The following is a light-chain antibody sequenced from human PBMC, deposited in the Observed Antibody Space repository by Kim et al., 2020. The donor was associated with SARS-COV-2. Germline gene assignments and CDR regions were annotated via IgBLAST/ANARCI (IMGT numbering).Light chain of an antibody. J-gene: IGLJ2*01. V-gene: IGLV3-19*01. CDR2: GKN. Sequence: SSELTQDPVVSVALGQTVRITCQGDSLRRYYAKWYQQKPGQAPIVVIYGKNNRPSGSPDRFSGSSSGNTASLTITGTQTGDEADYYCNSRDSNDNVVFGG. CDR1: SLRRYY. CDR3: NSRDSNDNVV.